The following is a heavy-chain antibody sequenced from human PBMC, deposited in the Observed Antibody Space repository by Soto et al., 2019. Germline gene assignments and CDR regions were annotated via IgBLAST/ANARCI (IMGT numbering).Heavy chain of an antibody. Sequence: VGSLRLSCETSGFPFGIYTMNWVRQAPGKGLEWVSSISSSGTYIDYADSVEGRFAISRDDAKNSVFLEMTSLRVDDTAVYYCAREGNYHEFWGQGTLVTVSS. J-gene: IGHJ4*02. D-gene: IGHD3-10*01. V-gene: IGHV3-21*01. CDR2: ISSSGTYI. CDR1: GFPFGIYT. CDR3: AREGNYHEF.